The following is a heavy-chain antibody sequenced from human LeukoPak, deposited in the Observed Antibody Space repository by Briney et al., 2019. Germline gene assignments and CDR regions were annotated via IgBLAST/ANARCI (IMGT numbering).Heavy chain of an antibody. CDR1: GFTFSNYG. CDR3: AKEIWPTVTTPGHTHFDY. V-gene: IGHV3-30*02. D-gene: IGHD4-17*01. CDR2: IRYDGRNK. Sequence: GGSLRLSCAASGFTFSNYGIHWVRQAPGKVLEWVAFIRYDGRNKYYADSVKGRFTISRDNSKNTLCLQMNSLRAEDTAVYYCAKEIWPTVTTPGHTHFDYWGQGTLVTVSS. J-gene: IGHJ4*02.